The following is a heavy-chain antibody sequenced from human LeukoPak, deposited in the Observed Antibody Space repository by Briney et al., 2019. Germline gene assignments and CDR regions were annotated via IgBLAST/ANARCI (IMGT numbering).Heavy chain of an antibody. V-gene: IGHV3-30*04. D-gene: IGHD5-24*01. CDR2: ISHEGRTK. Sequence: PGKSLTLSCVVSGFNFDNFAMHWVRQPLGKGLEWVAVISHEGRTKYYADSMKGRITISRDNSKNTLFLQLNNLRSEDTAVYFCARPSPPGDGYNPPDHWGQGTLVTVSS. CDR1: GFNFDNFA. CDR3: ARPSPPGDGYNPPDH. J-gene: IGHJ4*02.